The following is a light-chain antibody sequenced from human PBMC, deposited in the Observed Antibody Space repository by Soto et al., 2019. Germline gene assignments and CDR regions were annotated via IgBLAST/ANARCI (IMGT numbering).Light chain of an antibody. Sequence: QTVVTQPPSVSGAPGQRVTISCTGSSSNIGAGYDVHWYQQLPGPAPKLLIYGNSNRPSGVPDRFSGSKSGTSASLAITGLQAEDEADYYCQSYDSGLRSVFCGGTQLTVL. J-gene: IGLJ2*01. CDR2: GNS. CDR1: SSNIGAGYD. CDR3: QSYDSGLRSV. V-gene: IGLV1-40*01.